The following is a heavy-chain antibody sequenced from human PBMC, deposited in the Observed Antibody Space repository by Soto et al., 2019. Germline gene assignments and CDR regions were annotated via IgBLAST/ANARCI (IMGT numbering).Heavy chain of an antibody. D-gene: IGHD2-15*01. J-gene: IGHJ4*02. CDR1: GYTFTSYY. CDR2: INPSGGST. Sequence: QVQLVQSGAEVKKPGASVKVSCKASGYTFTSYYMHWVRQAPGQGLEWMGIINPSGGSTSYAKKFQGKVTMNRDTSTSTVYMELSSLRSEDTAVYYCARVSYCSGGSCYLGSDSYPYYFDYWGQGTLVTVSS. V-gene: IGHV1-46*01. CDR3: ARVSYCSGGSCYLGSDSYPYYFDY.